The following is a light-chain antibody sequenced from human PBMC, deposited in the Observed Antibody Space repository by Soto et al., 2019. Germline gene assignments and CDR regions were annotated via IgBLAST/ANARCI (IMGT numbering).Light chain of an antibody. CDR1: HSIRSW. Sequence: DIQMTQSPTTLSASVGDRVTLSCRASHSIRSWLAWYQQKPGKAPGLLIYKASSLDSGAPSRFSGSGSGTEFTLTISSLQPDDSATYYCQQYDSYCTFGGGTKVDIK. CDR3: QQYDSYCT. J-gene: IGKJ4*01. CDR2: KAS. V-gene: IGKV1-5*03.